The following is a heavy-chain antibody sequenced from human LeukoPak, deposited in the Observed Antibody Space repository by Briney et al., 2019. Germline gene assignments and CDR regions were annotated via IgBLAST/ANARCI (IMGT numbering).Heavy chain of an antibody. CDR1: GGSISSGSYY. J-gene: IGHJ4*02. Sequence: SETLSLTCTVSGGSISSGSYYWSWIRQPAGKGLEWIGRIYTSGSTNYNPSLKSRVTISVDTSKNQFSLKLSSVTAADTAVYYCARPYSSSWNYYFDYWGQGTLVTVSS. D-gene: IGHD6-13*01. CDR3: ARPYSSSWNYYFDY. CDR2: IYTSGST. V-gene: IGHV4-61*02.